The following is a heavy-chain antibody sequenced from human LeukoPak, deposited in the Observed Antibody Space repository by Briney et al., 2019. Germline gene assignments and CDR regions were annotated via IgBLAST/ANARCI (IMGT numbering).Heavy chain of an antibody. CDR1: GFTFSTYS. D-gene: IGHD2-15*01. CDR3: ARGGPIYCSGDSCYPGDY. Sequence: GGSLRLSCVASGFTFSTYSMKWVRQAPGKGLEWVSSISSDGGYMYYADSVKGRFTVSRDNARNTLYLQMNSLRAEDTAVYYCARGGPIYCSGDSCYPGDYWGQGTLVTVSS. V-gene: IGHV3-21*01. CDR2: ISSDGGYM. J-gene: IGHJ4*02.